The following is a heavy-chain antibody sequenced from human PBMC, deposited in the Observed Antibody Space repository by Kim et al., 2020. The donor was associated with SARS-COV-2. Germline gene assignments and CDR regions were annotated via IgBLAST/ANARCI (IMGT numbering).Heavy chain of an antibody. CDR2: ISYDGSNK. J-gene: IGHJ4*02. CDR3: AKESYRGIVVVVAADLDY. V-gene: IGHV3-30*18. D-gene: IGHD2-15*01. CDR1: GFTFSSYG. Sequence: GGSLRLSCAASGFTFSSYGMHWVRQAPGKGLEWVAVISYDGSNKYYADSVKGRFTISRDNSKNTLYLQMNSLRAEDTAVYYCAKESYRGIVVVVAADLDYWGQGTLVTVSS.